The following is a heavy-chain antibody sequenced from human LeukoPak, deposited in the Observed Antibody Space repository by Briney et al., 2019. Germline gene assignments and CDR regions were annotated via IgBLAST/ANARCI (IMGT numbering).Heavy chain of an antibody. CDR3: ARDGGSGYYQDAFDI. J-gene: IGHJ3*02. D-gene: IGHD3-22*01. V-gene: IGHV3-74*01. CDR2: INHDGSTT. Sequence: GGSLRLSCAASGFTFSSSWMPWVRQAPGKGLVWVSRINHDGSTTNYVDSVKGRFTISRDNAKNTLYLQMNSLRAEDTAVYYCARDGGSGYYQDAFDIWGQGTMVTVSS. CDR1: GFTFSSSW.